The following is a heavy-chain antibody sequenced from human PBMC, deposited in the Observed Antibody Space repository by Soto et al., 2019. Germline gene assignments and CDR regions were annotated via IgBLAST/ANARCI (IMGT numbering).Heavy chain of an antibody. CDR3: ARALRGYDLTYYYYYMDV. CDR2: IIPILGIA. Sequence: SVKVSCKASGGTFSSYTISWVRQAPGQGLEWMGRIIPILGIANYAQKFQGRVTITADKSTSTAYMELSSLRSEDTAVYYCARALRGYDLTYYYYYMDVWGKGTTVTVSS. D-gene: IGHD5-12*01. V-gene: IGHV1-69*02. CDR1: GGTFSSYT. J-gene: IGHJ6*03.